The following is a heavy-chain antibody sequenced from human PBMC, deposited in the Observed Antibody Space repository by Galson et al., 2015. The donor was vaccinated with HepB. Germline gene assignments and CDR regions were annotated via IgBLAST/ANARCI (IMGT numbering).Heavy chain of an antibody. CDR2: IRYDGSNK. V-gene: IGHV3-30*02. CDR3: AKLPVAKDYYYYGMDV. D-gene: IGHD6-19*01. CDR1: GFTFSSYG. J-gene: IGHJ6*02. Sequence: SLRLSCAASGFTFSSYGMHWVRQAPGKGLEWVAFIRYDGSNKYYADSVKGRFTISRDNSKNTLYLQMNSLRAEDTAVYYCAKLPVAKDYYYYGMDVWGQGTTVTVSS.